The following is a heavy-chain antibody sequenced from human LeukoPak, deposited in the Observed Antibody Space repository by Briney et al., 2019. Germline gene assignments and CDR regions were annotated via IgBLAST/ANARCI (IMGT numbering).Heavy chain of an antibody. CDR3: ARGAGRCGGDCYSSDS. D-gene: IGHD2-21*02. CDR2: MYNSGST. J-gene: IGHJ4*02. V-gene: IGHV4-59*01. Sequence: PSETLSLTCSVSGDSISSNYWSWIRQPPGKGLEWIGYMYNSGSTNYNPSLKSRVTISVDTSKNQFPLMLTSVTAADTAVYFCARGAGRCGGDCYSSDSWGQGTLVTVSS. CDR1: GDSISSNY.